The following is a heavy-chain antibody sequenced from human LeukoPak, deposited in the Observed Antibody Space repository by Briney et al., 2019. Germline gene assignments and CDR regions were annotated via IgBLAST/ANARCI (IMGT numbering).Heavy chain of an antibody. V-gene: IGHV1-2*02. J-gene: IGHJ4*02. D-gene: IGHD5-24*01. CDR2: INPNSGGT. CDR1: GYTFTSYY. Sequence: GASVKVSCKASGYTFTSYYMHWVRQAPGQGLEWMGWINPNSGGTNYAQKFQGRVTMTRDTSISTAYMELSRLRSDDTAVYYCARARDGYNEGFDYWGQGTLVTVSS. CDR3: ARARDGYNEGFDY.